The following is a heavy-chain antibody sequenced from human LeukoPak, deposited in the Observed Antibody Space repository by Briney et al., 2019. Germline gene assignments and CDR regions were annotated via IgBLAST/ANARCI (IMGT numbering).Heavy chain of an antibody. CDR2: IIPIFGTA. D-gene: IGHD4-17*01. V-gene: IGHV1-69*13. Sequence: SVKVSCKASGGTFSSYAISWVRQAPGQGLEWMGGIIPIFGTANYAQKFQGRATITADESTSTAYMELSSLRSEDTAVYYCARVYGDYVGYYFDYWGQGTLVTVSS. J-gene: IGHJ4*02. CDR3: ARVYGDYVGYYFDY. CDR1: GGTFSSYA.